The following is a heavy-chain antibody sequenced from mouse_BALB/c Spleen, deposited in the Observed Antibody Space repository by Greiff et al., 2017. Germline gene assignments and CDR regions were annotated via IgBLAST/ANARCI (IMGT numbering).Heavy chain of an antibody. CDR2: INPYNGDT. CDR3: ARGTLFDY. CDR1: GFSFTGYF. Sequence: VQLMESGPELVKPGASVKLSCTASGFSFTGYFMNWVMQSQGKSLEWIGRINPYNGDTFYNQKFKGKATLTIDNSSSTAHMELQSLASEDSAIYYCARGTLFDYWGQGTTLTVSA. V-gene: IGHV1-20*02. D-gene: IGHD3-3*01. J-gene: IGHJ2*01.